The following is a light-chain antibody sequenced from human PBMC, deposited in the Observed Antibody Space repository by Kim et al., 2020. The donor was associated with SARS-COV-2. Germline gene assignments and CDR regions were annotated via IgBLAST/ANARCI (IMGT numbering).Light chain of an antibody. CDR1: RTTANGSTP. CDR3: SSFTTIGTWV. V-gene: IGLV2-14*04. CDR2: DVN. J-gene: IGLJ3*02. Sequence: GQYRTSPSTGTRTTANGSTPVTWYQQHPAKATNLIIYDVNKRPPEASARFSGSKSANTASLTISGLQAEDEAEYYCSSFTTIGTWVFGVGTQLTVL.